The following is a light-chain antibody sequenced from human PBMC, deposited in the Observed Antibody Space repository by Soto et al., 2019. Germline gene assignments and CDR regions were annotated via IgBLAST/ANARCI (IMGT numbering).Light chain of an antibody. V-gene: IGKV3-11*01. Sequence: EIVLTQSPATLSLSPGERATLSCRASQSVNSFLAWYQQKPGQAPRLLIYDASNRATGIPARFSGGGSGTDFTLTISSLEPEDSALSYCQQRTLWPPLTFGGGSKVEIK. CDR2: DAS. CDR1: QSVNSF. J-gene: IGKJ4*01. CDR3: QQRTLWPPLT.